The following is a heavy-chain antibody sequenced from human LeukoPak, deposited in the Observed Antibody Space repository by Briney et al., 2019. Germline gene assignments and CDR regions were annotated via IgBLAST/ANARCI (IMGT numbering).Heavy chain of an antibody. CDR3: ARDPGYSSSSGAFDI. CDR2: ISSSSSTI. Sequence: GGSLRLSCAASGFTFSSYSMNWVRQAPGKGLEWVSYISSSSSTIYYADSVKGRFTISRDNAKNSLYLQMNSLRAEDTAVYYCARDPGYSSSSGAFDIWGQGTMVTVSS. J-gene: IGHJ3*02. D-gene: IGHD6-6*01. CDR1: GFTFSSYS. V-gene: IGHV3-48*01.